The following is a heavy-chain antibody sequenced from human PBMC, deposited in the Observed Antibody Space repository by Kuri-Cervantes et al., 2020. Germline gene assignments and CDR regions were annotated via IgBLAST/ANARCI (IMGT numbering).Heavy chain of an antibody. CDR1: GFTFDDYA. Sequence: GGSLRLSCAASGFTFDDYAMQWVRQRTGEGLEWVSGNSWNGGTIGYADSVKGRFTISRDNAKKCLYLQMNSLRAEDTALYYCARDWSMEVWGKGTTVTVSS. J-gene: IGHJ6*03. D-gene: IGHD3-3*01. V-gene: IGHV3-9*01. CDR3: ARDWSMEV. CDR2: NSWNGGTI.